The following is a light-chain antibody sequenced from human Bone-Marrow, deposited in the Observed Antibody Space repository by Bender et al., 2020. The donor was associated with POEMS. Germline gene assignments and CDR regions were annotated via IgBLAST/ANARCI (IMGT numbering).Light chain of an antibody. Sequence: QSVLTQPPSVSEAPGQRVTISCTGSSSNIGAGYNVHWYQSLPGTAPKLLIYGDTNRPSGVPARFSGSKSGTSASLAISDIQSEDEGDYYCSSWDDSLSGWVFGGGTKLTVL. V-gene: IGLV1-40*01. CDR1: SSNIGAGYN. CDR3: SSWDDSLSGWV. J-gene: IGLJ3*02. CDR2: GDT.